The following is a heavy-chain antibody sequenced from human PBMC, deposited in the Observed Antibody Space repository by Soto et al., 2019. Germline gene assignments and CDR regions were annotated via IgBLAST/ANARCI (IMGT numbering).Heavy chain of an antibody. Sequence: QVQLQESGPGLVKPSETLSLTCTVSGGSISSYYWSWIRQPAGKGLEWIGRIYTSGSTNYNPSLKSRVTMSVDTSKNQFSLKLSSVTAADTAVYYCAREGVVVPAAIWFDPWGQGTLVTVSS. CDR3: AREGVVVPAAIWFDP. CDR2: IYTSGST. D-gene: IGHD2-2*01. J-gene: IGHJ5*02. V-gene: IGHV4-4*07. CDR1: GGSISSYY.